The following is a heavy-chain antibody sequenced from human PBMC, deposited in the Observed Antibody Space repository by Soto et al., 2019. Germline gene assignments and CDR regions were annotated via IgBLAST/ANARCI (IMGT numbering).Heavy chain of an antibody. CDR1: GYSFTSYW. D-gene: IGHD5-18*01. J-gene: IGHJ4*02. Sequence: PGESLKISCKGSGYSFTSYWIGWVRQMPGKGLECMGIIYPGDSDTRYSPSFQGQVTISADKSISTAYLQWSSLKASDTAMYYCARGSADSDSVTDYWGQGTLVTVSS. CDR2: IYPGDSDT. CDR3: ARGSADSDSVTDY. V-gene: IGHV5-51*01.